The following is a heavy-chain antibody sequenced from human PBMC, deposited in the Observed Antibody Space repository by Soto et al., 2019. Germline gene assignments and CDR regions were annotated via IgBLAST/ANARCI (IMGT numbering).Heavy chain of an antibody. V-gene: IGHV4-30-4*01. CDR2: IYYSGST. D-gene: IGHD1-7*01. CDR1: GGSISSGDYY. J-gene: IGHJ6*02. CDR3: ASFNWNYPFNYYYYGMDV. Sequence: SETLSLTCTVSGGSISSGDYYWSWIRQPPGKGLEWIGYIYYSGSTYYNPSLKSRVTISVDTSKNQFSLKLSSVTAADTAVYYCASFNWNYPFNYYYYGMDVWGQGTTVTVSS.